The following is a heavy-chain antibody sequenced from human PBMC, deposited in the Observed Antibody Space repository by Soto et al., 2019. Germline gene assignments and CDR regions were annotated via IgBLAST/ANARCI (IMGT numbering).Heavy chain of an antibody. V-gene: IGHV3-30*18. CDR1: GFTFSSYG. J-gene: IGHJ4*02. CDR2: ISYDGSNK. D-gene: IGHD4-17*01. Sequence: GGSLRLSCAASGFTFSSYGMHWVRQAPGKGLEWVAVISYDGSNKYYADSVKGRFTISRDNSKNTLYLQMNSLRAEDTAVYYCAKVLDYGDYGRGALIDYWGQGTLVTVSS. CDR3: AKVLDYGDYGRGALIDY.